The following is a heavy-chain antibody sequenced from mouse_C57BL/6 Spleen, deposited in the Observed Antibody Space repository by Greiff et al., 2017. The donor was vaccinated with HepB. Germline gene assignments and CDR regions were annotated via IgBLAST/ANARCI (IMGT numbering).Heavy chain of an antibody. Sequence: VQLKESGGDLVKPGGSLKLSCAASGFTFSSYGMSWVRQTPDKRLEWVATISSGGSYTYYPDSVKGRFTISRDNAKNTLYLQMSSLKSEDTAMYYCARRSKNYAMDYWGQGTSVTVSS. J-gene: IGHJ4*01. V-gene: IGHV5-6*01. CDR1: GFTFSSYG. CDR3: ARRSKNYAMDY. CDR2: ISSGGSYT. D-gene: IGHD2-5*01.